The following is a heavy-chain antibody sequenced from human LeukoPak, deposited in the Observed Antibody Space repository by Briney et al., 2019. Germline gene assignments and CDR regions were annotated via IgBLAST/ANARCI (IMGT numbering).Heavy chain of an antibody. CDR3: ARLIDYYGMDV. Sequence: SETLSLTCTVSGGSISRYYWSWIRQPPGKGLEWIGYIYYSGSTNYNPSLKSRVTISVDTSKDQFSLKLSSVTAADTAVYYCARLIDYYGMDVWGQGTTVTVSS. CDR1: GGSISRYY. V-gene: IGHV4-59*01. D-gene: IGHD3-16*01. CDR2: IYYSGST. J-gene: IGHJ6*02.